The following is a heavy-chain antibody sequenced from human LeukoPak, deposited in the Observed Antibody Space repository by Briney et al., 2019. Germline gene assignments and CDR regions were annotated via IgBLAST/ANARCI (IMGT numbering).Heavy chain of an antibody. Sequence: ASVKVSCEASGYTFTSYYMHWVRQAPGQGLEWMGIINPSGGSTSYAQKFQGRVTMTRDMSTSTVYMELSSLRSEDTAVYYCARPGAYYYDSSGYYGVWGQGTLVTVSS. D-gene: IGHD3-22*01. V-gene: IGHV1-46*01. CDR2: INPSGGST. CDR1: GYTFTSYY. CDR3: ARPGAYYYDSSGYYGV. J-gene: IGHJ4*02.